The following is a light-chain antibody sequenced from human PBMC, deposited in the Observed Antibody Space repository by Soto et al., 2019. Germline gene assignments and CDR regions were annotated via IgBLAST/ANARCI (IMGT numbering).Light chain of an antibody. Sequence: QSALTQPPSASGSPGQSVTISCAGTYNDVGDYNYVSWYQQHPGKVPKLLTYGVTERPSGVPGRFSGSKSGHTASLTVSDLQPVDEAVYYCSSYSGTYSNVIFGGGTKVTVL. CDR3: SSYSGTYSNVI. CDR1: YNDVGDYNY. J-gene: IGLJ2*01. V-gene: IGLV2-8*01. CDR2: GVT.